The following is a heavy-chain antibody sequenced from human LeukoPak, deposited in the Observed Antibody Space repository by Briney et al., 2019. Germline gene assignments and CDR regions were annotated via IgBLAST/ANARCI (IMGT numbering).Heavy chain of an antibody. J-gene: IGHJ4*02. D-gene: IGHD2-2*01. CDR1: GFTFSSYG. Sequence: GGSLRLSCAASGFTFSSYGMHWVRQAPGKGLEWVSFIRNGGSNKYYADSVKGRFTISRDNSKNTLYLQMNSLRAEDAAVYYCERGDDIVVVPAAHADYWGQGTLVSVSS. CDR2: IRNGGSNK. V-gene: IGHV3-30*02. CDR3: ERGDDIVVVPAAHADY.